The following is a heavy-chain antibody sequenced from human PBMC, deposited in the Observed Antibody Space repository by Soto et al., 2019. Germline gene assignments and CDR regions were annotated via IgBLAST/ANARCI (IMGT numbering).Heavy chain of an antibody. CDR3: ARVQKYYYDSSGYSGKFPFDY. CDR2: INPSGGST. CDR1: GYTFTSYY. D-gene: IGHD3-22*01. Sequence: GASVKVSCKASGYTFTSYYMHWVRQAPGQGLEWMGIINPSGGSTSYAQKFQGRVTMTRDTSTSTVYMELSSLRSEDTAVYYCARVQKYYYDSSGYSGKFPFDYWGQGTLVTVSS. J-gene: IGHJ4*02. V-gene: IGHV1-46*01.